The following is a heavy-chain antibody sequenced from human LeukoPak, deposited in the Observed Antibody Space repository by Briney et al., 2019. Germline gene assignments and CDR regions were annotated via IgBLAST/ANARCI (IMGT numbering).Heavy chain of an antibody. Sequence: PGGSLRLSCAASGFTFSSYSMNWVRQAPGKGLEWVSYVSDSSSTILYADSVKGRFTISRDDAKSSLFLQMNSLRDEDTAVYYCARDGGASSGWAFWGQGTLVTVPS. CDR1: GFTFSSYS. CDR2: VSDSSSTI. V-gene: IGHV3-48*02. J-gene: IGHJ4*02. CDR3: ARDGGASSGWAF. D-gene: IGHD6-19*01.